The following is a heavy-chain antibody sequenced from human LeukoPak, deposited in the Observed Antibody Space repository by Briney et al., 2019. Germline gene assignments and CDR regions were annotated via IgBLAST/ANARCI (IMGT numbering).Heavy chain of an antibody. CDR2: IGTSGNTI. V-gene: IGHV3-48*01. CDR1: GFTFSGYI. Sequence: GGSLRLSCAASGFTFSGYIMNWVRQAPGKGLEWVSFIGTSGNTIYYADSVKGRFTVSRDNAKNSLYLQMNSLRAEDTAVYYCAREDTTTVVGEAFDYLGQGTLVTVSS. CDR3: AREDTTTVVGEAFDY. D-gene: IGHD3-10*01. J-gene: IGHJ4*02.